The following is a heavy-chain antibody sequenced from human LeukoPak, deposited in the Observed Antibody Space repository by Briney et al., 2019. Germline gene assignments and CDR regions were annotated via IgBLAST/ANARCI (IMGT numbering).Heavy chain of an antibody. J-gene: IGHJ6*02. D-gene: IGHD6-13*01. Sequence: PSQTLSLTCTVSGGSISSGGYYWSWIRQHPGKGLEWIGYIYYSGSTYYNPSLKSRVTISVDTSKNQFSLKPSSVTAADTAVYYCARDQRSIAAAGPDRDYYYYYGMDVWGQGTTVTVSS. V-gene: IGHV4-31*03. CDR2: IYYSGST. CDR1: GGSISSGGYY. CDR3: ARDQRSIAAAGPDRDYYYYYGMDV.